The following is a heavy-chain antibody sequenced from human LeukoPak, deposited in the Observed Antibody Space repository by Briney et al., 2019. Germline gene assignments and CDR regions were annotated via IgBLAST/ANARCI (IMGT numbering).Heavy chain of an antibody. D-gene: IGHD3-10*01. CDR3: ARDGGWAVRGADY. J-gene: IGHJ4*02. V-gene: IGHV3-7*01. CDR1: GFTFSDYW. CDR2: IKQDGSEK. Sequence: GGSLRLSCAASGFTFSDYWMTWVRQAPGKGLDWVANIKQDGSEKYYVDSVKGRFTISRDNAKNSLYLQMNSLRAEDTAVYYCARDGGWAVRGADYWGQGTLVTVSS.